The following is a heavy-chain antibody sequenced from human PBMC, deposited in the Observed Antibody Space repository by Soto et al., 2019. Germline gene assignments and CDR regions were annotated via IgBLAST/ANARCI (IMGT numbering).Heavy chain of an antibody. Sequence: SETLSLTCAVYGGSFSGYYWSWIRQPPGKGLEWIGEINHSGSTNYNPSLKSRVTISVDTSKNQFSLKLSSVAAADTAVYYCAGRKRGKAVAGSLGYWGQGTLVNVSS. J-gene: IGHJ4*02. V-gene: IGHV4-34*01. CDR1: GGSFSGYY. CDR3: AGRKRGKAVAGSLGY. D-gene: IGHD6-19*01. CDR2: INHSGST.